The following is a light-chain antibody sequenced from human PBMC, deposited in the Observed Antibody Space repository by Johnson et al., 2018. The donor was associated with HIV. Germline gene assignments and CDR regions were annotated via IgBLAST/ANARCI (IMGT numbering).Light chain of an antibody. J-gene: IGLJ1*01. CDR3: GTWDYSLSAGV. Sequence: QSVLTQPPSVSAAPGQKVTISCSGSSSNIGNNYVSWYQQLPGTAPKLLIYDNNKRPSGIPDRFSGSKSGTSATLGITGLQTGDEADYYCGTWDYSLSAGVFGIGTKFTVL. CDR1: SSNIGNNY. V-gene: IGLV1-51*01. CDR2: DNN.